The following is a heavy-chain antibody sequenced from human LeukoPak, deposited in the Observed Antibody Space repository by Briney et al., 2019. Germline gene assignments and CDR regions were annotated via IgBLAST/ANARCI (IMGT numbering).Heavy chain of an antibody. CDR1: GYRFTSYW. Sequence: GESLKISCKASGYRFTSYWIGWVRQMPGKGLEWMGIIYPGDSDTRYSPSFQGQVTISADKSISTAYLQWSSPKASDTAMYYCARGATIRYLDYWGQGTLVTVSS. J-gene: IGHJ4*02. V-gene: IGHV5-51*01. D-gene: IGHD3-9*01. CDR3: ARGATIRYLDY. CDR2: IYPGDSDT.